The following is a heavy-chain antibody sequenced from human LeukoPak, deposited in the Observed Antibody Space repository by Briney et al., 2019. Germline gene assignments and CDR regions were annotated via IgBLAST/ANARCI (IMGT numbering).Heavy chain of an antibody. V-gene: IGHV1-69*05. J-gene: IGHJ5*02. CDR3: ARVGCSSTSCPGSYNWFDP. CDR1: GGTFSSYA. Sequence: GSSVKVSCKASGGTFSSYAISWLRQAPGQGLEWMGGIIPIFGTANYAQKFQGRVTITTDESTSTAYMELSSLRSEDTAVYYCARVGCSSTSCPGSYNWFDPWGQGTLVTVSS. D-gene: IGHD2-2*01. CDR2: IIPIFGTA.